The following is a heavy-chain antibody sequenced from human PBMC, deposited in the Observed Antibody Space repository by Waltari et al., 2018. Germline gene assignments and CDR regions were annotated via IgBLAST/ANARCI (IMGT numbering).Heavy chain of an antibody. CDR3: ANDRSGPLGY. J-gene: IGHJ4*02. V-gene: IGHV3-43D*03. CDR2: ISWDGGST. D-gene: IGHD3-3*01. CDR1: GFTFDDYA. Sequence: VQLVESGGGVVQPGRSLRLSCAASGFTFDDYAMHWVRQAPGKGLEWVSLISWDGGSTYYADSVKGRFTISRDNSKNSLYLQMNSLRAEDTALYYCANDRSGPLGYWGQGTLVTVSS.